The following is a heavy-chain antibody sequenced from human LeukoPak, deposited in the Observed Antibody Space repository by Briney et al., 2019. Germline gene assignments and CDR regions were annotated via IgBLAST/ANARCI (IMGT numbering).Heavy chain of an antibody. CDR1: GFTFSSYA. CDR2: ISGSGGST. D-gene: IGHD1-26*01. Sequence: SGGSLRLSCAASGFTFSSYAMSWVRQAPGKGLEWVSAISGSGGSTYYADSVKGRFTISRDNSKNTLYLQMNSLRAEDTAVYYCARAVGATTHFDYWGQGTLVTVSS. CDR3: ARAVGATTHFDY. J-gene: IGHJ4*02. V-gene: IGHV3-23*01.